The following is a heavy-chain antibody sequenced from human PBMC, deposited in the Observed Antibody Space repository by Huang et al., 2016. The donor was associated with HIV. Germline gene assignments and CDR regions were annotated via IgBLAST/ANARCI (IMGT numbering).Heavy chain of an antibody. Sequence: VQLVQSGAEVKRPGTSVKISCKASGGSFNSLAFNWVRQAPGQGLQYMGGSVALFSVTNYAEKFRGRLSICADKSTSTVFMELRGRTSEDTAVFFWAREGKTWYGKPIAAFEIWGQGTSVIVSP. D-gene: IGHD6-13*01. V-gene: IGHV1-69*10. CDR1: GGSFNSLA. J-gene: IGHJ3*02. CDR2: SVALFSVT. CDR3: AREGKTWYGKPIAAFEI.